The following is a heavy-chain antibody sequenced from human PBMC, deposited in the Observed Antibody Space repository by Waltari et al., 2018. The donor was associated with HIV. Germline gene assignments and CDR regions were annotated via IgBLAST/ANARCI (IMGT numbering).Heavy chain of an antibody. CDR2: ISYDGSNK. CDR3: AKDEAARPRGIDY. J-gene: IGHJ4*02. V-gene: IGHV3-30*18. D-gene: IGHD6-6*01. CDR1: GFTFSSYG. Sequence: QVQLVESGGGVVQPGRSLRLSCAASGFTFSSYGMHWVRQAPGKGLEWVAVISYDGSNKYYADSVKGRFTISRDNSKNTLYLQMNSLRAEDTAVYYCAKDEAARPRGIDYWGQGTLVTVSS.